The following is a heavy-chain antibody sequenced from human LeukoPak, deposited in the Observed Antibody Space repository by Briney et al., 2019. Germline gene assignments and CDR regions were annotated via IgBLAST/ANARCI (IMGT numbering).Heavy chain of an antibody. J-gene: IGHJ4*02. CDR2: IYCSGST. CDR3: ARGSGSYYNRFYYFDY. Sequence: SETLSLTCTVSGGSISSYYWSWIRQPPGKGLEWIGYIYCSGSTNYNPSLKSRVTISVDTSKNQFSLKLSSVTAADTAVYYCARGSGSYYNRFYYFDYWGQGTLVTVSS. CDR1: GGSISSYY. D-gene: IGHD3-10*01. V-gene: IGHV4-59*01.